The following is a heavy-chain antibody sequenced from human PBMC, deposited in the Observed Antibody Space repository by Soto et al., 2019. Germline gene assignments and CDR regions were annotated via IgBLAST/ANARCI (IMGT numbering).Heavy chain of an antibody. Sequence: PGGSLRLSCAASGFTFSSYWMSWVRQAPGKGLEWVANVKPDGSEKWYVDSVKGRFTISRDNAKNSLYLQMNSLRAEDTAVYYYAKQKGVPAAPFDYWGQGTLVTVSS. V-gene: IGHV3-7*05. CDR2: VKPDGSEK. CDR3: AKQKGVPAAPFDY. D-gene: IGHD2-2*01. J-gene: IGHJ4*02. CDR1: GFTFSSYW.